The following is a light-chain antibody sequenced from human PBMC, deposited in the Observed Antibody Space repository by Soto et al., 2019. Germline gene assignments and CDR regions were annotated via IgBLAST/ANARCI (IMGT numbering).Light chain of an antibody. CDR2: TNN. Sequence: QSVLTQPPSASGTPGQRVTISCSGSSSNIGVNYVYWYQQLPGTAPKLLIYTNNQRPSGVPDRFSGSKSGTSASLAISGLRSEYEADYHCATWDDSLSGVVFGGGTKRTVL. J-gene: IGLJ2*01. CDR1: SSNIGVNY. CDR3: ATWDDSLSGVV. V-gene: IGLV1-47*01.